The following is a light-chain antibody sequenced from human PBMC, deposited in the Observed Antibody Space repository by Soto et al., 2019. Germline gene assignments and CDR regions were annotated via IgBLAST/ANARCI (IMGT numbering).Light chain of an antibody. V-gene: IGLV2-14*03. Sequence: QSALTQPASVSGSPGQSITISCTGTSRDVGGYSYVSWYQQHPGKAPKLMIYDVNNRPSGVSDRFSGSKSGNTASLTISGLQAEYESDYYCSSFTSYSTLVFGGGTKVTVL. CDR1: SRDVGGYSY. CDR2: DVN. J-gene: IGLJ2*01. CDR3: SSFTSYSTLV.